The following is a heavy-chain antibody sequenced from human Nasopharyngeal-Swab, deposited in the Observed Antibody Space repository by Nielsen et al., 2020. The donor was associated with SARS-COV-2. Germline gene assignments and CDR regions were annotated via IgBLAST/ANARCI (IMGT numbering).Heavy chain of an antibody. CDR2: INHSGST. V-gene: IGHV4-39*07. CDR3: ARVGQQLVRGAYFDY. CDR1: GGSISSNSYY. Sequence: ESLKISCTVSGGSISSNSYYWSWIRPPPGKGLEWIGEINHSGSTNYNPSLKSRVTISVDTSKNQFSLKLSSVTAADTAVYYCARVGQQLVRGAYFDYWGQGTLVTVSS. D-gene: IGHD6-13*01. J-gene: IGHJ4*02.